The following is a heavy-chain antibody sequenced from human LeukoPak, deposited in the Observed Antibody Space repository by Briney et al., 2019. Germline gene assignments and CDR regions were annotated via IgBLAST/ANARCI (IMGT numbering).Heavy chain of an antibody. CDR2: ISDSGGST. D-gene: IGHD3-16*02. V-gene: IGHV3-23*01. CDR3: AKSLSGGGYYFEF. CDR1: GFTFSNYA. Sequence: GGSLRLSCAASGFTFSNYAMTWARQAPGKGLEWVSGISDSGGSTYSADSVTGRYTITRDNSKSTLYLEMNSLRAEDTAVYYRAKSLSGGGYYFEFWGQGTLVTVSS. J-gene: IGHJ4*02.